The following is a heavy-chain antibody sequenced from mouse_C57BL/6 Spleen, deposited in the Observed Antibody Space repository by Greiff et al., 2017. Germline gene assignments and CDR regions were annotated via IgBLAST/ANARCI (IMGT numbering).Heavy chain of an antibody. CDR3: ARTSPDYFDY. CDR2: IDPSDSYT. Sequence: VKLQQPGAELVMPGASVKLSCKASGYTFTSYWMHWVKQRPGQGLEWIGEIDPSDSYTNYNQKFKGKSTLTVDKSSSTAYMQLSSLTSEDSAVYYCARTSPDYFDYWGQGTTLTVSS. CDR1: GYTFTSYW. V-gene: IGHV1-69*01. J-gene: IGHJ2*01.